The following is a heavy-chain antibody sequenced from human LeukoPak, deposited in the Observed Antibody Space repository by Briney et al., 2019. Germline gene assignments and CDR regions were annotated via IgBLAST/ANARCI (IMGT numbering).Heavy chain of an antibody. V-gene: IGHV4-59*12. CDR3: ARGTAWGYYGSGSYYY. CDR2: IYYSGST. J-gene: IGHJ4*02. CDR1: GGSISSYY. D-gene: IGHD3-10*01. Sequence: SPSETLSLTCTVSGGSISSYYWSWIRQPPGKGLEWIGYIYYSGSTNYNPSLKSRVAISVDTSKNQFSLKLSSVTAADTAVYYCARGTAWGYYGSGSYYYWGQGTLVTVSS.